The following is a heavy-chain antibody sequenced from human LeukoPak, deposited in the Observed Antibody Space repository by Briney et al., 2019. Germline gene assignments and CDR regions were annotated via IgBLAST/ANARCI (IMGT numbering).Heavy chain of an antibody. CDR2: IYYSGST. V-gene: IGHV4-61*01. J-gene: IGHJ4*02. CDR1: GYSISSGYY. CDR3: ARGSARYCSGGSCYSGLWYYFDY. Sequence: SETLSLTCTVPGYSISSGYYWGWIRQPPGKGLEWIGYIYYSGSTNYNPSLKSRVTISVDTSKNQFSLKLSSVTAADTAVYYCARGSARYCSGGSCYSGLWYYFDYWGQGTLVTVSS. D-gene: IGHD2-15*01.